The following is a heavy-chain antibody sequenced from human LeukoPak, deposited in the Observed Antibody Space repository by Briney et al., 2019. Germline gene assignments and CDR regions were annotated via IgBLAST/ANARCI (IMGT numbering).Heavy chain of an antibody. Sequence: ASVKVSCKASGGTFSSYAISWVRQAPGQGLEWMGTIIPIFGIASYAQKFQGRVTITADKSTSTAYMELSSLRSEDTAVYYCALGGVVVVAANNWFDPWGQGTLVTVSS. CDR2: IIPIFGIA. V-gene: IGHV1-69*04. CDR3: ALGGVVVVAANNWFDP. J-gene: IGHJ5*02. CDR1: GGTFSSYA. D-gene: IGHD2-15*01.